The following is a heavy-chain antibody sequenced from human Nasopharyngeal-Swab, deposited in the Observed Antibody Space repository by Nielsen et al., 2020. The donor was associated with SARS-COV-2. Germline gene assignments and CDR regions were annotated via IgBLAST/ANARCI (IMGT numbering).Heavy chain of an antibody. D-gene: IGHD3-3*01. CDR2: IYHGGST. CDR1: GGSISSSNW. Sequence: SETLSLTCAVSGGSISSSNWWSWVRQPPGKGLEWIGEIYHGGSTNYNPSLKSRVTISVDKSKNQFSLKLSSVTAADTAVYYCARDSDTIFGVAIDYWGQGTLVTVSS. CDR3: ARDSDTIFGVAIDY. V-gene: IGHV4-4*02. J-gene: IGHJ4*02.